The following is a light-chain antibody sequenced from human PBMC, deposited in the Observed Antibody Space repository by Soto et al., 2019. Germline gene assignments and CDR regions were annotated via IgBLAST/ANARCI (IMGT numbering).Light chain of an antibody. J-gene: IGLJ2*01. CDR3: AAWDDSLNGAV. CDR2: SNN. Sequence: QSVLTQPPSASGTPGQRVTISCSGSSSNIGSNNVNWYQQLPGTAPKLLMFSNNQRPSGVPDRFSGSRSGTSASLAISGLQSEDEADYYCAAWDDSLNGAVFGGGTNSPS. CDR1: SSNIGSNN. V-gene: IGLV1-44*01.